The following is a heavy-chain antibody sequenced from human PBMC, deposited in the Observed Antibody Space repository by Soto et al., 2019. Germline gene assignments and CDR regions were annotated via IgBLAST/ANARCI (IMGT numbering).Heavy chain of an antibody. Sequence: EVQLVESGGGLVKPGGSLRLSCAASGFTFSSYSMNWVRQAPGKGLEWVSSISSSSSYIYYADSVKGRFTISRDNAKNSLYLQMNSLRAEDTAVYYCARDAVYCSGGSCYSNDAFDIGGQGTMVTVSS. J-gene: IGHJ3*02. D-gene: IGHD2-15*01. CDR3: ARDAVYCSGGSCYSNDAFDI. CDR2: ISSSSSYI. CDR1: GFTFSSYS. V-gene: IGHV3-21*01.